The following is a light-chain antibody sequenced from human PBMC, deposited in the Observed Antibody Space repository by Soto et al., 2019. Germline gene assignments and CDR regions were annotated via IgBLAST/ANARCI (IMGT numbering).Light chain of an antibody. CDR2: GNS. V-gene: IGLV1-44*01. J-gene: IGLJ1*01. CDR1: SSSIGSNT. Sequence: QSVLTQPPSTSGTPGQRVTFSCSVGSSSIGSNTVNWYQHLPGTAPKLLIYGNSQRPSGVPDRFTGSKSGTLASLAVSVLQSEDEADYYCEAWDDTLNGYVFGAGTKVTVL. CDR3: EAWDDTLNGYV.